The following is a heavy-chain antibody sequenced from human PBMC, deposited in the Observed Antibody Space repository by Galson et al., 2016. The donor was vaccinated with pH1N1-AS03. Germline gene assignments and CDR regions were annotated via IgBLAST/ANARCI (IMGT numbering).Heavy chain of an antibody. D-gene: IGHD1-26*01. CDR3: ARGRGSYGMDV. CDR2: INAGNGNI. CDR1: GYTFISYV. V-gene: IGHV1-3*01. Sequence: SVKVSCKASGYTFISYVMHWVRQAPGQRLEWMGWINAGNGNITYSQSSQGRVTITRDTSASKAYMELSSLRSEDTAVYYCARGRGSYGMDVWGQGTTVTVSS. J-gene: IGHJ6*02.